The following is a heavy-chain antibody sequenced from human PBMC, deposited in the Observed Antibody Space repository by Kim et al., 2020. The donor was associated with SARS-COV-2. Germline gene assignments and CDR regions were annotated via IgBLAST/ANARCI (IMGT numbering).Heavy chain of an antibody. CDR1: GYSISSGYY. J-gene: IGHJ4*02. V-gene: IGHV4-38-2*02. CDR2: IYHSGST. D-gene: IGHD2-8*01. Sequence: SETLSLTCTVSGYSISSGYYWGWIRQPPGKGLEWIGSIYHSGSTYYNPSLKSRVTISVDTSKNQFSLKLSSVTAADTAVYYCAGKGGAYKLGYCTNGVCSAQEDDTGFDYWGQGTLVTVSS. CDR3: AGKGGAYKLGYCTNGVCSAQEDDTGFDY.